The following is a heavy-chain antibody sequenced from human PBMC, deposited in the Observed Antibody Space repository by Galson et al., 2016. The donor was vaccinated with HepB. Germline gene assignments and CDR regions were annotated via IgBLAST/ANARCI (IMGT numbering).Heavy chain of an antibody. J-gene: IGHJ4*02. Sequence: SLRLSCAASGFIFSDYRINWVRQAPGKGLEWVSSISSSGSYIYYADSVKGRFTISRDNAKNSLYLQMNSLTAEDTAVYYCARDNYYYDGSGYYSELDYWGQGTLVTVSS. CDR3: ARDNYYYDGSGYYSELDY. CDR2: ISSSGSYI. CDR1: GFIFSDYR. V-gene: IGHV3-21*01. D-gene: IGHD3-22*01.